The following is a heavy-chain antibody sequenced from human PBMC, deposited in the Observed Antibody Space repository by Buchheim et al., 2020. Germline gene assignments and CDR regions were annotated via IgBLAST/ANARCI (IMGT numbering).Heavy chain of an antibody. Sequence: EVQLLESGGGLVQPGGSLRLSCTASGFNFDTYAMTWVRQAPGKGLDWVSTVSGSGGFTYYADSVRGRFTISRDNSKNTVHLQMNSLSAEDTAVYYCANARGGVVMEAATDWGQGTL. V-gene: IGHV3-23*01. D-gene: IGHD2-15*01. CDR1: GFNFDTYA. J-gene: IGHJ4*02. CDR2: VSGSGGFT. CDR3: ANARGGVVMEAATD.